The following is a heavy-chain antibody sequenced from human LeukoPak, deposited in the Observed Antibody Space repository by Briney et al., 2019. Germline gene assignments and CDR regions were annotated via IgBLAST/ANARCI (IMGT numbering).Heavy chain of an antibody. V-gene: IGHV3-21*01. J-gene: IGHJ6*02. D-gene: IGHD3-22*01. CDR3: ARASEYYYDSSGYYPPYYYYGMDV. CDR2: ISDRGTYI. CDR1: GFTFSTYS. Sequence: GGSLRLSCTASGFTFSTYSMNWVRQAPGKGLEWVASISDRGTYIYYADSVKGRFTISRDNAKNSLYLQMNSLRAEDTAVYYCARASEYYYDSSGYYPPYYYYGMDVWGQGTTVTVSS.